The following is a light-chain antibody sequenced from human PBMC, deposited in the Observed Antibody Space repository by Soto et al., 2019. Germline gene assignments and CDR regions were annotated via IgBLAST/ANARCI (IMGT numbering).Light chain of an antibody. Sequence: QSVLTQPASVSGSPGQSITISCTGTSSYVGSYNFVSWYQQHPGKAPKLMISEVSKRPSGVSDRFSGSKSANTASLTISRLQGEDEADYYCCSYAGSSTYVFGAGTKVTVL. CDR1: SSYVGSYNF. J-gene: IGLJ1*01. V-gene: IGLV2-23*02. CDR2: EVS. CDR3: CSYAGSSTYV.